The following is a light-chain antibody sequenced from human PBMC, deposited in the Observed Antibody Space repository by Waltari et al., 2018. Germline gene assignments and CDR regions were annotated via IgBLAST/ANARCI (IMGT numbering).Light chain of an antibody. J-gene: IGKJ1*01. V-gene: IGKV3-20*01. CDR3: QKYGTRPAT. Sequence: EIVLTQYQGSLSLSPGDRATLSCRASQSVGRTLAWYQQRPGRAPRLLIYDASSRATGIPDRFSGSGSGTDFSLTISRLEPEDFAVYYCQKYGTRPATFGQGTKVEVK. CDR1: QSVGRT. CDR2: DAS.